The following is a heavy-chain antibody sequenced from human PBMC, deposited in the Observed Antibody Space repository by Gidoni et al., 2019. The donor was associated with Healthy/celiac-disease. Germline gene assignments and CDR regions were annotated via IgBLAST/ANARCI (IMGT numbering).Heavy chain of an antibody. CDR3: ARDEYSSSSYYGMDV. J-gene: IGHJ6*02. CDR2: INPSGGST. D-gene: IGHD6-6*01. V-gene: IGHV1-46*01. Sequence: QVQLVQSGAEVKKPGASMKVSCKASGYTFPSYYMHWVRQAPGQGLEWMGIINPSGGSTSYAQKFQGRVTMTRDTSTSTVYMELSSLSSEDTAVYYCARDEYSSSSYYGMDVWGQGTTVTVSS. CDR1: GYTFPSYY.